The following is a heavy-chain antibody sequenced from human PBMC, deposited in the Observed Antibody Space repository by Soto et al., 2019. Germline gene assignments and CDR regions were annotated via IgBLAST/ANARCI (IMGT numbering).Heavy chain of an antibody. V-gene: IGHV2-26*01. CDR3: ARHTTGTTGTKKGFDY. D-gene: IGHD1-1*01. Sequence: SGPTLVNPTETLTLTCTVSGFSLSNARMGVSWIRQPPGKALEWLAHIFSNDEKSYSTSLKSRLTISKDTSKSQVVLTMTNMDPVDTATYYCARHTTGTTGTKKGFDYWGQGTLVTVSS. CDR1: GFSLSNARMG. J-gene: IGHJ4*02. CDR2: IFSNDEK.